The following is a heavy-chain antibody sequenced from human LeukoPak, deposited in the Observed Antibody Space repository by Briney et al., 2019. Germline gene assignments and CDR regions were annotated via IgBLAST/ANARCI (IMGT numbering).Heavy chain of an antibody. J-gene: IGHJ4*02. Sequence: ASVKVSCKASGYTFTSYYMHWVRQAPGQGLEWMGIINPSGGSTSYAQKFQGRVTMTRDMSTSTVYMELRSLRSDDTAVYYCARVVADYYDSSGYYPEFDYWGQGTLVTVSS. CDR2: INPSGGST. CDR3: ARVVADYYDSSGYYPEFDY. CDR1: GYTFTSYY. V-gene: IGHV1-46*01. D-gene: IGHD3-22*01.